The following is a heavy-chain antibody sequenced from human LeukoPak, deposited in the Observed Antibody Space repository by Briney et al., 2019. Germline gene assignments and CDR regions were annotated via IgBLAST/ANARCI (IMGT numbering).Heavy chain of an antibody. CDR2: IYYSGST. Sequence: PSETLSLTCTVSGGSISSYYWSWIRQPPGKGLEWIGYIYYSGSTNYNPSLKSRVTISVDTSKNQFSLKLSSVTAADTAVYYCARCPGIAAAGTNYYYYGMGVWGQGTTVTVSS. J-gene: IGHJ6*02. CDR3: ARCPGIAAAGTNYYYYGMGV. D-gene: IGHD6-13*01. V-gene: IGHV4-59*01. CDR1: GGSISSYY.